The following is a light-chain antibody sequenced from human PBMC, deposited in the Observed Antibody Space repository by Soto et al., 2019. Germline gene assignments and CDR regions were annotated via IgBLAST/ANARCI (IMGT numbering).Light chain of an antibody. J-gene: IGKJ3*01. CDR3: QQYGSSRYT. V-gene: IGKV3-20*01. Sequence: EIVLTQSPGTLSLSPGERATLSCRARQSITNSYLAWYQQKPGQAPRLLVYGASSRATGIPDRFSGSGSGTDFTLTISRLEPEDFAVYYCQQYGSSRYTFGPGTKVDVK. CDR2: GAS. CDR1: QSITNSY.